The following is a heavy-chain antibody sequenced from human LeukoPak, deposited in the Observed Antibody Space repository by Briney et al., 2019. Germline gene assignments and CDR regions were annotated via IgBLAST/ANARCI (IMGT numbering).Heavy chain of an antibody. CDR2: ISWNSGSI. V-gene: IGHV3-9*01. CDR3: AKDGYCSSTSCYGGGDYYYYMDV. Sequence: GGSLRLSCGASGFTFDDYAMHWVRQAPGKGLEGGSGISWNSGSIGYADSVKGRFTISRHNSKNTLYLQMNSLRAEDTAVYYCAKDGYCSSTSCYGGGDYYYYMDVWGKGTTVTVSS. CDR1: GFTFDDYA. D-gene: IGHD2-2*01. J-gene: IGHJ6*03.